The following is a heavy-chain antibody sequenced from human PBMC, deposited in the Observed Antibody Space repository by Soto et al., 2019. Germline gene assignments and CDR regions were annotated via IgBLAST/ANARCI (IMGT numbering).Heavy chain of an antibody. V-gene: IGHV5-51*01. J-gene: IGHJ6*03. CDR2: IYPGDSDT. D-gene: IGHD2-15*01. Sequence: GESLKISCKGSGYSFTSYWIGWVRQMPGKGLEWMGIIYPGDSDTRYSPSFQGQVTISADKSISTAYLQWSSLKASDTAMYYCARQVCSGGSCYPSWGFYYYYYMDVWGKGTTVTVSS. CDR1: GYSFTSYW. CDR3: ARQVCSGGSCYPSWGFYYYYYMDV.